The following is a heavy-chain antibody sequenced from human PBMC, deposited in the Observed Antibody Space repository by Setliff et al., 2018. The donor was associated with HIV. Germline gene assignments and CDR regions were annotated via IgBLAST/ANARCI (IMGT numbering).Heavy chain of an antibody. CDR3: ARGLPATNGVWIDY. Sequence: ASETLSLTCTVSSDSIRAYFWTWVRQPAGKGLEWIGHVYLSAGTNSNPSLKSRVTMSFDTSKNQFSLNLNSVTAADTAVYYCARGLPATNGVWIDYWGQGTLVTVSS. CDR2: VYLSAGT. J-gene: IGHJ4*02. CDR1: SDSIRAYF. D-gene: IGHD2-8*01. V-gene: IGHV4-4*07.